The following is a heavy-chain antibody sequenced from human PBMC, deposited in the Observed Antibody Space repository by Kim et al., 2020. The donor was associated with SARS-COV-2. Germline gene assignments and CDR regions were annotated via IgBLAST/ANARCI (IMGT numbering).Heavy chain of an antibody. Sequence: GGSLRLSCAASGFTFSSYAMSWVRQAPGKGLEWVSAISGSGGSTYYADSVKGRFTISRDNSKNTLYLQMNSLRAEDTAVYYCAKAGVKGSSWPNCYYYYGMDVWGQGTPVTVSS. D-gene: IGHD6-13*01. CDR1: GFTFSSYA. CDR2: ISGSGGST. J-gene: IGHJ6*02. V-gene: IGHV3-23*01. CDR3: AKAGVKGSSWPNCYYYYGMDV.